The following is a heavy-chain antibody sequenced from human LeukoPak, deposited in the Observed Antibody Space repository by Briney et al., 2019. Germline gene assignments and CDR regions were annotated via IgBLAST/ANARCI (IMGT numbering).Heavy chain of an antibody. CDR3: ARGGWNYVGLFDY. CDR2: ISSSSSYI. Sequence: GGSLRLSCAASGFTFSSYSMNWVRQAPGKGLEWVSSISSSSSYIYYADSVKGRFTISRDNAKNSLYLQMNSLRAEDTAVYYCARGGWNYVGLFDYWGQGTPVTVSS. J-gene: IGHJ4*02. V-gene: IGHV3-21*01. D-gene: IGHD1-7*01. CDR1: GFTFSSYS.